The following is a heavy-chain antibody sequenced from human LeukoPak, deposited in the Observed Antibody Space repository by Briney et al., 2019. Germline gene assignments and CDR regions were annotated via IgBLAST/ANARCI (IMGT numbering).Heavy chain of an antibody. CDR3: ATPLDYYDSSGYHQGGD. V-gene: IGHV3-7*03. CDR2: IKQDGSKK. Sequence: GGPLRLSCAASGFTFSSHWVTWVRQAPGKGLEWVANIKQDGSKKNYVDSVKGRFTISRDNAKNSLYLQMNSLRAEDTAVYYCATPLDYYDSSGYHQGGDWGQGTPVTVSS. D-gene: IGHD3-22*01. J-gene: IGHJ4*02. CDR1: GFTFSSHW.